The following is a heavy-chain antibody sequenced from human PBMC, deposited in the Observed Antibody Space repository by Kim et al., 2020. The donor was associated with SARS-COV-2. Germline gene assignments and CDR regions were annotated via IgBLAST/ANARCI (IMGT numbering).Heavy chain of an antibody. CDR3: ARGQAVLRYFDWSDWYFDL. CDR1: GYTFTSYD. J-gene: IGHJ2*01. CDR2: MNPNSGNT. V-gene: IGHV1-8*01. Sequence: ASVKFSCKASGYTFTSYDINWVRQATGQGLEWMGWMNPNSGNTGYAQKFQGRVTMTRNTSISTAYMELSSLRSGDTAVYYCARGQAVLRYFDWSDWYFDLWSHGILVTLSS. D-gene: IGHD3-9*01.